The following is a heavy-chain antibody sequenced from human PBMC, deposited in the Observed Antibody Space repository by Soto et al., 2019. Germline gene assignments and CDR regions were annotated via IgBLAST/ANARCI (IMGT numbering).Heavy chain of an antibody. D-gene: IGHD3-3*01. CDR2: INAGNGNT. CDR1: GYTFTSYA. J-gene: IGHJ4*01. CDR3: ANPPYDLSTAKPVFDF. V-gene: IGHV1-3*01. Sequence: ASVKVSCKASGYTFTSYAMHWVRQAPGQRLEWMGWINAGNGNTKYSQKFQGRVTITRDTSASTAYMELSSLRSEDTAVYYCANPPYDLSTAKPVFDFWGHGTLVTVSS.